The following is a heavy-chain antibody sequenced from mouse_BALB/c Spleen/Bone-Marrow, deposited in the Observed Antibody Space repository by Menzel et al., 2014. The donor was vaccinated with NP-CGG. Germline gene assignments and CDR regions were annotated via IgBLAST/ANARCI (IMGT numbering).Heavy chain of an antibody. D-gene: IGHD1-1*01. CDR1: GYTFTDYA. Sequence: QVQLKQSGAELVRPGVSVKISCKGSGYTFTDYAVHWVKQSHAKSLEWIGIISSSYGDATYNQKFKGKATMTVDKSSNTAYMELARLTSEDSAIYYCARGLSYYYGTSYNFDYWGQGTTLTVSS. CDR3: ARGLSYYYGTSYNFDY. J-gene: IGHJ2*01. CDR2: ISSSYGDA. V-gene: IGHV1S137*01.